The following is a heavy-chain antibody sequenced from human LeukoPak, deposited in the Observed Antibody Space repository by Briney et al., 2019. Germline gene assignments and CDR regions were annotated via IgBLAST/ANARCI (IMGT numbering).Heavy chain of an antibody. V-gene: IGHV1-46*01. Sequence: ASVKVSCKASGYTLTSYYLHWVRQAPGQGLEWMAIINPSGDTTSHAQKFQGRVTMTRDTSASTVYMELSSLRSEDTAVYYCARAHYGGSYLYYFDYWGQGTLVTVSS. D-gene: IGHD1-26*01. CDR2: INPSGDTT. CDR1: GYTLTSYY. CDR3: ARAHYGGSYLYYFDY. J-gene: IGHJ4*02.